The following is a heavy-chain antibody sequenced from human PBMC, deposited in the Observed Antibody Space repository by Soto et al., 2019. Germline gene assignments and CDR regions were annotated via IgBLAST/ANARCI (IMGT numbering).Heavy chain of an antibody. D-gene: IGHD6-13*01. CDR1: GFTFSSYS. CDR3: ARMGSQGCNYYGMDV. J-gene: IGHJ6*02. Sequence: EVQLVESGGGLVKPGGSLRLSCAASGFTFSSYSMNWVRQAPGKGLEWVSSISSSSIYIYYADSVKGRFTMSRDNAKNSLDLQMNSLSAEATAVYYCARMGSQGCNYYGMDVWGQGAPVTVSS. V-gene: IGHV3-21*01. CDR2: ISSSSIYI.